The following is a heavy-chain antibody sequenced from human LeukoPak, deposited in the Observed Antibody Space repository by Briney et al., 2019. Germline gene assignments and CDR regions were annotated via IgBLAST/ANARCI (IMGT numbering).Heavy chain of an antibody. J-gene: IGHJ5*02. D-gene: IGHD3-10*01. Sequence: GASVEVSCKVSGYTLTELSMHWVRQAPGKGLEWMGGFDPEDGETIYAQKFQGRVTMTEDTSTDTAYMELSSLRSEDTAVYYCATVFRYYYGSGTSKFDPWGQGTLVTVSS. CDR1: GYTLTELS. V-gene: IGHV1-24*01. CDR3: ATVFRYYYGSGTSKFDP. CDR2: FDPEDGET.